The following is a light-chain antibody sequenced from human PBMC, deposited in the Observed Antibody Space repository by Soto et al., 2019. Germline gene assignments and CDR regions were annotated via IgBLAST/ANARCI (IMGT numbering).Light chain of an antibody. Sequence: EIVLTQSPDTLSLSPVERATLSCMASQSVTKFLAWYQQKPGQAPRLLIYDASIRATGIPARFSGSGSGTDFTLTISSLEPEDFAVYYCHQRSDWPPITFGQGTRLE. CDR3: HQRSDWPPIT. CDR1: QSVTKF. V-gene: IGKV3-11*01. J-gene: IGKJ5*01. CDR2: DAS.